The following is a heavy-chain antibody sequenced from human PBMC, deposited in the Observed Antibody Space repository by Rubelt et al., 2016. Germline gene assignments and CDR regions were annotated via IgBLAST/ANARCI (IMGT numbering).Heavy chain of an antibody. CDR1: GFAFSGYT. V-gene: IGHV3-48*02. CDR2: ISVSSTTI. J-gene: IGHJ4*02. Sequence: GGLVQPGGSLRLSCAASGFAFSGYTMNWVRQAPGKGLEWISYISVSSTTIYYADSVKGRFTISRDNARNSLYLQMNILGDEDTAVYYCARAGSSWYAFDIWGQGTLVTVSS. CDR3: ARAGSSWYAFDI. D-gene: IGHD6-13*01.